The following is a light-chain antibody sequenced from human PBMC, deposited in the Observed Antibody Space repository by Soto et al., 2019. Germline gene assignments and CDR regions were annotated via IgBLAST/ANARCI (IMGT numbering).Light chain of an antibody. Sequence: QSALTQPPSASGSPGQSVTISCTGTSSDVGVHNYVSWYQQHPGKVPQLMIYEVSKRPSGVPDRFSGSKSGNTASLTVSGLQAEDEADYYCSSYAGSNNSYVFGTGTKLTVL. CDR1: SSDVGVHNY. V-gene: IGLV2-8*01. CDR2: EVS. CDR3: SSYAGSNNSYV. J-gene: IGLJ1*01.